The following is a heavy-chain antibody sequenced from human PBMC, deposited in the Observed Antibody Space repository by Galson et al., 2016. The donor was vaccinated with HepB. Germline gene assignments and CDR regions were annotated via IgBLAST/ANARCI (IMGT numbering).Heavy chain of an antibody. V-gene: IGHV3-11*06. CDR1: GLTFSDYY. D-gene: IGHD2-2*01. CDR3: ARPRAQPDDAFDI. Sequence: SLRLSCAASGLTFSDYYMTWIRQAPGKGLEWVSYISSTSSYIRYADSVKGRFTISRDNAKNSLYLQMDSLRAEDTAVHYCARPRAQPDDAFDIWGQGTMVTVSS. J-gene: IGHJ3*02. CDR2: ISSTSSYI.